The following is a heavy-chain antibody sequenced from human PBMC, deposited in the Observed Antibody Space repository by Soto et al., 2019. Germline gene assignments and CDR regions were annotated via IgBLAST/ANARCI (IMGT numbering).Heavy chain of an antibody. J-gene: IGHJ4*02. CDR2: VIPIFGTA. Sequence: SSVKVSCKASGGTFSSYAISWVRQAPGQGLEWMGGVIPIFGTANYAQKFQGRVTITADESTSTAYMELSSLRSEDTAVYYCARGGFSSSWRLAFGGQGPLVTVPS. V-gene: IGHV1-69*13. D-gene: IGHD6-13*01. CDR1: GGTFSSYA. CDR3: ARGGFSSSWRLAF.